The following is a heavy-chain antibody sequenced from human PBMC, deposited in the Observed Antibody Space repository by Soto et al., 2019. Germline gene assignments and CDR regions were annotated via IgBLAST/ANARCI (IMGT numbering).Heavy chain of an antibody. CDR2: ISYDGSNK. CDR1: GFTFSSYA. D-gene: IGHD6-13*01. J-gene: IGHJ3*02. Sequence: QVQLVESGGGVVQPGRSLRLSCAASGFTFSSYAMHWVRQAPGKGLEWVAVISYDGSNKYYADSVKGRFTISRDNSKNTLYLQMNSLRAEDTAVYYCARDRGRQQYAFGIWGQGTMVTVSS. CDR3: ARDRGRQQYAFGI. V-gene: IGHV3-30-3*01.